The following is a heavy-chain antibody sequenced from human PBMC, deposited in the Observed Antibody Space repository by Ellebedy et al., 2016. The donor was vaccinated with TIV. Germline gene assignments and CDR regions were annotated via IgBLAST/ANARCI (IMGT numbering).Heavy chain of an antibody. CDR2: ISYDESNK. CDR1: GFSFSWSA. Sequence: PGGSLRLSCATSGFSFSWSAMNWVRQAPGKGLEWGASISYDESNKYYPDSVKGRFTVSRDNSKSTLYLQMNSLRVEDAAVYYCAKDGRWLQAGFDYWGQGTLVTVSS. J-gene: IGHJ4*02. V-gene: IGHV3-30*18. D-gene: IGHD5-24*01. CDR3: AKDGRWLQAGFDY.